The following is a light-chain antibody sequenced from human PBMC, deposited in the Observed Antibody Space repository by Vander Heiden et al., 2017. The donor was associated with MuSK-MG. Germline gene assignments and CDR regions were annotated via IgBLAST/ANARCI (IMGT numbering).Light chain of an antibody. V-gene: IGKV1-39*01. J-gene: IGKJ2*01. CDR2: AAS. Sequence: DIQMTQSPSSLSAPVGDRVTITCRASQSISSYLNWYQQKPGKAPKLLIYAASSLQSGVPSRFSGSGSGTDFTLTISSLQPEDFATYYCQQSYSTPRNTFGQGTKLEIK. CDR3: QQSYSTPRNT. CDR1: QSISSY.